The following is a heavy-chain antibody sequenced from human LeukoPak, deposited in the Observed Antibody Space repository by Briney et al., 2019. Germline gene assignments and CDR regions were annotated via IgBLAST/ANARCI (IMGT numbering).Heavy chain of an antibody. V-gene: IGHV3-48*01. CDR3: AKDPGYRDF. Sequence: GGSLRLSCAASGFTFSSYSMNWVRQAPGKGLEWVSYISSSSSTIYYADSVKGRFTISRDNSKNTLYLQMNSLRAEDTAMYFCAKDPGYRDFWGQGTLVTVSS. J-gene: IGHJ4*02. CDR2: ISSSSSTI. CDR1: GFTFSSYS. D-gene: IGHD5-18*01.